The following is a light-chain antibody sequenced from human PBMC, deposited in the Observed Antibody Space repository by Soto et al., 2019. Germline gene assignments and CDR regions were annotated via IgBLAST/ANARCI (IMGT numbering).Light chain of an antibody. CDR2: GNT. CDR1: SSNIGAGYD. CDR3: QSYDSSLSGWL. J-gene: IGLJ2*01. V-gene: IGLV1-40*01. Sequence: QPVLTQPPSVSGAPGQRVTISCTGSSSNIGAGYDVHWYQQLPGTAPKLLVHGNTDRPSGVPDRFSGSKSGTSASLAITGLQAEEEADYYCQSYDSSLSGWLFGGGTKLTVL.